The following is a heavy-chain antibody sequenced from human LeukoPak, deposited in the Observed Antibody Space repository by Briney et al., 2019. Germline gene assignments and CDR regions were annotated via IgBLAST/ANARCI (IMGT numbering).Heavy chain of an antibody. D-gene: IGHD3-3*01. CDR3: AKDTGRRIFGVAYDAFDI. Sequence: ASVKVSCKASGYTFTGYYMHWVRQAPGQGLEWMGWINPNSGGTNYAQKFQGRVTMTRDTSISTAYMELSRLRSDDTAVYYCAKDTGRRIFGVAYDAFDIWGQGTMVTVSS. V-gene: IGHV1-2*02. CDR1: GYTFTGYY. J-gene: IGHJ3*02. CDR2: INPNSGGT.